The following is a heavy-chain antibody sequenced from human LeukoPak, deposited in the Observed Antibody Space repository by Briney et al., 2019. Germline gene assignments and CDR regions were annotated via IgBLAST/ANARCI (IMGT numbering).Heavy chain of an antibody. CDR3: AIDYGDYPDY. V-gene: IGHV4-4*07. Sequence: SETLSLTCTVSGGSISSNYWSWIRQPAGKGLEWIGRIYNSGSTNYNTNYNPSLSSRVTMSVDTSKNQFSLKLNSVTAADTAVYYCAIDYGDYPDYWGQGTLVSVSS. D-gene: IGHD4-17*01. CDR2: IYNSGST. J-gene: IGHJ4*02. CDR1: GGSISSNY.